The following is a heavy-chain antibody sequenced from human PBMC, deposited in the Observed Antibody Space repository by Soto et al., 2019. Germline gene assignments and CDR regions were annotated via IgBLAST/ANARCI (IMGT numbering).Heavy chain of an antibody. D-gene: IGHD2-2*01. CDR1: GFXFSSYA. Sequence: GESLKISCAASGFXFSSYAMXWVXQAXGKGLEWVSAIGGSGGSTFYADSVKGRFTISRDNSKNTLYLQMNSLRAEDTAVYYCAVTETVVPAADNWFDPWGQGTLVTVSS. V-gene: IGHV3-23*01. J-gene: IGHJ5*02. CDR3: AVTETVVPAADNWFDP. CDR2: IGGSGGST.